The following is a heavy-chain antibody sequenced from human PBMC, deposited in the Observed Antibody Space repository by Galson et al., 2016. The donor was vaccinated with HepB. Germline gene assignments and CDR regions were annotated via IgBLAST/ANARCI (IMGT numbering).Heavy chain of an antibody. V-gene: IGHV4-59*05. J-gene: IGHJ5*02. CDR1: DGSMKNYY. Sequence: SETLSLTCTVSDGSMKNYYWTWIRQTAGKGLEWIGHIYDDGTTYYYNPSLKSRITISVVTTKNEFSLRLTSVTAADTAVYYCARQRERADWLDPWGPGTLVTVSP. CDR3: ARQRERADWLDP. CDR2: IYDDGTT. D-gene: IGHD1-26*01.